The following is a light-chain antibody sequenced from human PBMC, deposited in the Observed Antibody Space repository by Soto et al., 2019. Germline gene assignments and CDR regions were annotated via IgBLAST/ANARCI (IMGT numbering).Light chain of an antibody. Sequence: DIQLTQSPSFLSASVGDRVTITCRASQGISNYLAWYQQKPGKAPKLLIYAASTLESGIPSRFSGSGSGTEFTLRINSLLPEDFATYYCQQLNTYPLTGGQRTRLE. V-gene: IGKV1-9*01. J-gene: IGKJ5*01. CDR2: AAS. CDR3: QQLNTYPLT. CDR1: QGISNY.